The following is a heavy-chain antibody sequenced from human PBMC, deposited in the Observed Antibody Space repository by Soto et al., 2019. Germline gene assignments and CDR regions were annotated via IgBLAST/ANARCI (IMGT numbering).Heavy chain of an antibody. Sequence: GASVKVSCKVSGYTLNELSMHWARQAPGKGLEWMGGFDPEDGETIYAQKFQGRVTMTEDTSTDTAYMELSSLRSEDTAVYSCATDKYSSRWYTYWRQGTLVTVSS. J-gene: IGHJ4*02. CDR1: GYTLNELS. V-gene: IGHV1-24*01. CDR3: ATDKYSSRWYTY. CDR2: FDPEDGET. D-gene: IGHD6-19*01.